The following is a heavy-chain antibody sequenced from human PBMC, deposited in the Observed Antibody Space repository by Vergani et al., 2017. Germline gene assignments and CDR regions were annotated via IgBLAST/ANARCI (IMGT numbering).Heavy chain of an antibody. Sequence: QVQLVQSGAEVKKPGSSVKVSCKASGGTFSSYTISWVRQAPGQGLEWMGRIIPILGIANYAQKFQGRVTITTDKSTSTAYMGLSSMRSEYTAVYYCARGPYCSSTSCYSNFYYYMDVWGKGTTVTVSS. CDR2: IIPILGIA. J-gene: IGHJ6*03. CDR3: ARGPYCSSTSCYSNFYYYMDV. CDR1: GGTFSSYT. V-gene: IGHV1-69*02. D-gene: IGHD2-2*01.